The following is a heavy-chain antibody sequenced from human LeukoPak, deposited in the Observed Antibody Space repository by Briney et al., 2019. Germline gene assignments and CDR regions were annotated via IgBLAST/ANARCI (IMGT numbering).Heavy chain of an antibody. CDR1: GFTFSSYA. D-gene: IGHD5-18*01. Sequence: PGGSLRLSCAASGFTFSSYAMSWVRQAPGKGLEWVSGISWNSGSMGYADSVKGRFTISRDNAKNSLYLQMNSLRAEDTALYYCAKGSDSYGHTGDYWGQGTLVTVSS. V-gene: IGHV3-9*01. J-gene: IGHJ4*02. CDR2: ISWNSGSM. CDR3: AKGSDSYGHTGDY.